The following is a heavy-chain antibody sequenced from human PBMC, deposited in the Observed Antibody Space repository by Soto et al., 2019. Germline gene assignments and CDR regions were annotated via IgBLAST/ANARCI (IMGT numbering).Heavy chain of an antibody. CDR2: ISAYNGNT. CDR1: GYTFTSYG. J-gene: IGHJ5*02. CDR3: ARDRDIVVVVAANQGPNWFDP. Sequence: QVQLVQSGAEVKKPGASVKVSCKASGYTFTSYGISWVRQAPGQGLEWMGWISAYNGNTNYAQKLQGRVTMTTDTSTSTAYMELRSLKSDDTAVYYCARDRDIVVVVAANQGPNWFDPWGQGTLVTVSS. D-gene: IGHD2-15*01. V-gene: IGHV1-18*01.